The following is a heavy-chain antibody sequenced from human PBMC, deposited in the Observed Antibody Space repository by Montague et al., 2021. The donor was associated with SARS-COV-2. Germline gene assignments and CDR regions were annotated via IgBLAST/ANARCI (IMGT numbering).Heavy chain of an antibody. D-gene: IGHD4-11*01. CDR2: VFYTGKA. CDR1: GDSVASKNYY. CDR3: VRNLPPATILTVVTHFDF. J-gene: IGHJ4*01. Sequence: SETLSLTCNVSGDSVASKNYYWGWLRQPPGRGLEWIASVFYTGKAFCNPSLKSRSSISVDTATSQVSLKLTSVSSADTALYFCVRNLPPATILTVVTHFDFWGHGTRVTVSS. V-gene: IGHV4-39*01.